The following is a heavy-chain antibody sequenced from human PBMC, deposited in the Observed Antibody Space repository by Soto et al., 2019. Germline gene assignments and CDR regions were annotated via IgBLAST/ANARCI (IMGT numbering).Heavy chain of an antibody. D-gene: IGHD2-21*02. CDR2: ISGSGSTM. CDR1: GFTFSDYY. Sequence: GGSLRLSCAASGFTFSDYYMSWIRQAPGQGLEWISYISGSGSTMYYADSVKGRFTISRDNAKGSVYLQMSGLRAEDTAVYYCARLGLFDYWGQGTLVTVSS. CDR3: ARLGLFDY. J-gene: IGHJ4*02. V-gene: IGHV3-11*01.